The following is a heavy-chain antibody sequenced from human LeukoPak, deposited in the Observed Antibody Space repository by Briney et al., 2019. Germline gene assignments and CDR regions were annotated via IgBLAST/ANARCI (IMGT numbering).Heavy chain of an antibody. CDR3: ARDHCSSTSCYPHWFDP. J-gene: IGHJ5*02. Sequence: SETLSLTCTVYGGSFSGYYWSWIRQPPGRGLEWIGEINHSGSINYNPSLKSRVTISVDTSKNQFSLKLSSVTAADTAVYYCARDHCSSTSCYPHWFDPWGQGTLVTVSS. D-gene: IGHD2-2*01. CDR1: GGSFSGYY. V-gene: IGHV4-34*01. CDR2: INHSGSI.